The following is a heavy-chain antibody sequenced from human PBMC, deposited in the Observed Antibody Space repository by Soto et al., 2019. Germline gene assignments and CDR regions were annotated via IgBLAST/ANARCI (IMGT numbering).Heavy chain of an antibody. CDR3: AAATADYADLNH. D-gene: IGHD4-17*01. V-gene: IGHV1-58*01. CDR1: GFTISKSS. J-gene: IGHJ5*02. Sequence: SVKVSCKTAGFTISKSSVQWMRQARGQRLEWIGWVVVGSDNTRYAQNFQDRVTITRDMSTSTSYMELSSLTSEDTAVYFCAAATADYADLNHWGEGTTVTVSS. CDR2: VVVGSDNT.